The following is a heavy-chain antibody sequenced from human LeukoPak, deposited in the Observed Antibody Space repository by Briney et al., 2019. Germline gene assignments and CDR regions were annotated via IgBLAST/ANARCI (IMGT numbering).Heavy chain of an antibody. CDR2: IYSGGST. CDR3: ARDGPTSGFDY. V-gene: IGHV3-53*01. CDR1: GFTVSSNY. J-gene: IGHJ4*02. Sequence: GGSLRLSCAASGFTVSSNYMSWVRQAPGKGLEWVSVIYSGGSTYYAGSVKGRFTISRDNSKNTLYLQMNSLRAEDTAVYYCARDGPTSGFDYWGQGTLVTVSS.